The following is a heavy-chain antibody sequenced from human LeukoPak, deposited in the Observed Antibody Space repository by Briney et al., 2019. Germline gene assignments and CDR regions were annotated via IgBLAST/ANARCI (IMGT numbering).Heavy chain of an antibody. CDR3: ARERLVVAGTGWFDP. D-gene: IGHD6-19*01. Sequence: SETLSLTCTVSGGSISDGSYYWGWIRQPPGKGLEWIGSIYYSGSTYYNPSLKSRVTISVDTSKNQFSLKLSSVTAADTAVYYCARERLVVAGTGWFDPWGQGTLVTVSS. CDR1: GGSISDGSYY. CDR2: IYYSGST. V-gene: IGHV4-39*07. J-gene: IGHJ5*02.